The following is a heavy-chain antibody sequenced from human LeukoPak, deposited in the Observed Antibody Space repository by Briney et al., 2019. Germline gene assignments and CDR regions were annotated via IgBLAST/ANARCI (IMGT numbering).Heavy chain of an antibody. CDR3: AKDAYSSNWYYFDY. D-gene: IGHD6-13*01. CDR1: GFTFDDYA. J-gene: IGHJ4*02. Sequence: GRSLRLSCAASGFTFDDYAMHWVRQAPGKGLEWVSGISWNSGNIGYADSVKGRFTISRDNAKNSLYLQMNSPRAEDTALYYCAKDAYSSNWYYFDYWGQGTLVTVSS. CDR2: ISWNSGNI. V-gene: IGHV3-9*01.